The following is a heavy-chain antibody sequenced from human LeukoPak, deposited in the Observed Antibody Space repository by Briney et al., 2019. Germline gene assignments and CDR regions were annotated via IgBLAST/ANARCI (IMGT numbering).Heavy chain of an antibody. CDR3: ARVPFYYYDSSGYSDY. J-gene: IGHJ4*02. CDR1: GYTFTSYG. CDR2: ISAYNGNT. D-gene: IGHD3-22*01. V-gene: IGHV1-18*01. Sequence: GASVTVSCKASGYTFTSYGISWVRQAPGQGLEWMGWISAYNGNTNYAQKLQGRVTMTTDTSTSTAYMELRSLRSDDTAVYYCARVPFYYYDSSGYSDYWGQGTLVTVSS.